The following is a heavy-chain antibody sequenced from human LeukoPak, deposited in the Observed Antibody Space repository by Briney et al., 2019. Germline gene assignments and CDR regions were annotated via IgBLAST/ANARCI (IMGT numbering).Heavy chain of an antibody. J-gene: IGHJ5*02. Sequence: GGSLRLSCTASGFPFSRYWMRWVRQAPGKGLEWVANIKQDGRVKYYVDSVKGRFTISRDNTMNSLYLQMNSPRAEDTARYYCARDRYGLWFGELLAWFDPWGQGTLVTVSS. V-gene: IGHV3-7*05. D-gene: IGHD3-10*01. CDR1: GFPFSRYW. CDR3: ARDRYGLWFGELLAWFDP. CDR2: IKQDGRVK.